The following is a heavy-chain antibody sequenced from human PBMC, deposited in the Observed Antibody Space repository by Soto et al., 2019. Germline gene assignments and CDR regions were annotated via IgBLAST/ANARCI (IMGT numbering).Heavy chain of an antibody. CDR1: GFTFSSYA. D-gene: IGHD3-22*01. V-gene: IGHV3-23*01. CDR3: AKGRYDSSGYYKYYFDY. Sequence: GGSLRLSCAASGFTFSSYAMSWVRQAPGKGLEWVSAISGSGGSTYYADSVKGRFTISRDNSKNTLYLQMNSLRAEDTAVYYCAKGRYDSSGYYKYYFDYWGQGTLVTVSS. CDR2: ISGSGGST. J-gene: IGHJ4*02.